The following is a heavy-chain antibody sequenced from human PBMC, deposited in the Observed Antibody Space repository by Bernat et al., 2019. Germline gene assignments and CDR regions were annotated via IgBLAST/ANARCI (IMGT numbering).Heavy chain of an antibody. CDR2: IWYDGSNK. D-gene: IGHD5-18*01. J-gene: IGHJ6*02. V-gene: IGHV3-33*01. Sequence: QVQLVESGGGVVQPGRSLRLSCAASGFTFSSYGMHWLRQAPGKGLEWVAVIWYDGSNKYYADSVKGRFTISRDNSKNTLYLQMNSLRAEDTAVYYCAREYSHYYYYGMDVWGQGTTVTVSS. CDR1: GFTFSSYG. CDR3: AREYSHYYYYGMDV.